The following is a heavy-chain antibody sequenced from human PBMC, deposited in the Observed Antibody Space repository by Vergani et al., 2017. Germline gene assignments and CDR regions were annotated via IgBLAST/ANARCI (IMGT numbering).Heavy chain of an antibody. CDR1: GFTFSRYA. V-gene: IGHV3-23*01. CDR3: AKDSGLHHDYYYYMDV. Sequence: EVQLLESGGGLVQPGGSLRLSCAASGFTFSRYAMSWVRPAPGKGLEWVSAISGSGGSTYYADSVKGRFTISRDNSKNTLYMQMNSLRAEDTAVYYCAKDSGLHHDYYYYMDVWGKGTTVTVSS. CDR2: ISGSGGST. J-gene: IGHJ6*03.